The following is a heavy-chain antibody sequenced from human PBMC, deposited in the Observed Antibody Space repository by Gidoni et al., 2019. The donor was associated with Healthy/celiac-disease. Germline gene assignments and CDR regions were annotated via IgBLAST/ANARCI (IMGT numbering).Heavy chain of an antibody. Sequence: EVQLVESGGGLVKPGGSLRPTSAASGFTSSSHSMNCVRQAPGKGLEWVSSIIISSSYIYYADSVKGRCTISRDNAKNSLYLQMNSLRAEDTAVYYCARDLNLDESSGWYDAFDIWGQGTMVTVSS. CDR1: GFTSSSHS. D-gene: IGHD6-19*01. V-gene: IGHV3-21*01. J-gene: IGHJ3*02. CDR2: IIISSSYI. CDR3: ARDLNLDESSGWYDAFDI.